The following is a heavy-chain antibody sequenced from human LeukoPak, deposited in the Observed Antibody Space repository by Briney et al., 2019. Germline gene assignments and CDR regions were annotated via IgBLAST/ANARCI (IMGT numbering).Heavy chain of an antibody. D-gene: IGHD6-13*01. CDR1: GFTFSDYY. J-gene: IGHJ6*02. V-gene: IGHV3-11*01. CDR2: ISSSGSTI. CDR3: ARGLAAAGIYYYGMDV. Sequence: GGSLRLSCAASGFTFSDYYMSWIRQAPGKGLEWVSYISSSGSTIYYADSVKGRFTISRDNAKNSLYLQMNSLRAEDTAVYYCARGLAAAGIYYYGMDVWGQGTTVTVSS.